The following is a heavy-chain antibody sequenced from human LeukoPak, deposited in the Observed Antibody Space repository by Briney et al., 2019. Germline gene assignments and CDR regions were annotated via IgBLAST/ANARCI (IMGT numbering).Heavy chain of an antibody. J-gene: IGHJ4*02. Sequence: SETLSLTCTVSGGSISSSSYYWGWIRQPPGKGLEWIGSIYYSGSTFYNPSLKSRVTISVDTSKNQFSLKLSSVTAADTAVYYCARHTFLLRFFYWGQGTLVTVSS. CDR1: GGSISSSSYY. CDR2: IYYSGST. D-gene: IGHD3-3*01. CDR3: ARHTFLLRFFY. V-gene: IGHV4-39*01.